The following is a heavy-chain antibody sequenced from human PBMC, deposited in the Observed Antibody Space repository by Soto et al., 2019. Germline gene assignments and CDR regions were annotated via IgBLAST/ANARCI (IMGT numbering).Heavy chain of an antibody. J-gene: IGHJ3*02. CDR3: ARDFPAYTMIVVVNIDDAFDI. Sequence: SVKVSCKASGGTFSSYAISWVRQAPGQGLEWMGGIIPIYGTANYAQKFQGRVTMTTDKSTSTAYMELRSLRSDDTAVYYCARDFPAYTMIVVVNIDDAFDIWGQGTMVTVSS. D-gene: IGHD3-22*01. CDR2: IIPIYGTA. V-gene: IGHV1-69*05. CDR1: GGTFSSYA.